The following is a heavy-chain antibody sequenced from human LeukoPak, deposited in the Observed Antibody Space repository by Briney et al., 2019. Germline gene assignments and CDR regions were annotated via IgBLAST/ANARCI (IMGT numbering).Heavy chain of an antibody. CDR2: ISGSGDST. D-gene: IGHD3-10*01. CDR1: GFTFSSYG. Sequence: AESLTLSCTASGFTFSSYGRSWVRQAPGKGLEWVAAISGSGDSTFYAASVKVRSTLSRDNYRRTLYLQMNSLRDDDTAVYDCASDYGSGSDNWLDPWGQGTLVTVSS. CDR3: ASDYGSGSDNWLDP. V-gene: IGHV3-23*01. J-gene: IGHJ5*02.